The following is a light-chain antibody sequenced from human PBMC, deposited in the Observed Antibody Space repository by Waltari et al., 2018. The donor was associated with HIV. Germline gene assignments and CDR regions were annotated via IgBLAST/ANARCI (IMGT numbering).Light chain of an antibody. CDR3: QQSYSNPA. CDR2: AAS. CDR1: QSISNY. J-gene: IGKJ1*01. Sequence: DIQMTQSPPSLSASVGDRVTITCRASQSISNYLNWYQQKPGKAPKVLVYAASILRSGVPSRFSGSGSGTDCTLTISSLQPEDFETYYCQQSYSNPAFGQGTKVEIK. V-gene: IGKV1-39*01.